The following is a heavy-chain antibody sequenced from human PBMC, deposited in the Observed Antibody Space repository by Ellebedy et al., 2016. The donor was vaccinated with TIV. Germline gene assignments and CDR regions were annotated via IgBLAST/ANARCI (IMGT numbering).Heavy chain of an antibody. CDR3: ARDWGWGPGAAGLDY. D-gene: IGHD6-13*01. Sequence: ALVKVSCKASGYKFTNFGISWVRQAPGEGLEWMGWISTDRSNTKYAQKFRDRVTMTTDKSTDTAYMELRSLRSDDTAIYYCARDWGWGPGAAGLDYWGQGTLVTVSS. J-gene: IGHJ4*02. V-gene: IGHV1-18*01. CDR1: GYKFTNFG. CDR2: ISTDRSNT.